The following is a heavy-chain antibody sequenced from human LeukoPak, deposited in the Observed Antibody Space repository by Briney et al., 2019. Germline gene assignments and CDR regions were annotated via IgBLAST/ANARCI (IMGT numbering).Heavy chain of an antibody. V-gene: IGHV4-59*01. CDR2: MYYSGST. D-gene: IGHD5-12*01. J-gene: IGHJ4*02. Sequence: SETLSLTCTVSGASISNYYWSWIRQPPGKGLEWIGYMYYSGSTNYNPSLKSRVTISIDSSKSQFSLKLSSVTAADTAVYFCARDRGYSGCFDYWGQGTLVTVSS. CDR3: ARDRGYSGCFDY. CDR1: GASISNYY.